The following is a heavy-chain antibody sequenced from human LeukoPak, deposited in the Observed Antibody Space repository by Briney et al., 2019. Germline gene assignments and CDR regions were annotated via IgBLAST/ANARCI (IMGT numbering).Heavy chain of an antibody. J-gene: IGHJ4*02. Sequence: GRSLRLSCAASGFTFSSYAMHWVRQAPGKGLEWVAVISYDGSNKYYADSVKGRFTISRDNSKNTLYLQMNSLRAEDTAVYYCARGVAAAGIPGIDYWGQGTLVTVSS. CDR2: ISYDGSNK. V-gene: IGHV3-30-3*01. D-gene: IGHD6-13*01. CDR3: ARGVAAAGIPGIDY. CDR1: GFTFSSYA.